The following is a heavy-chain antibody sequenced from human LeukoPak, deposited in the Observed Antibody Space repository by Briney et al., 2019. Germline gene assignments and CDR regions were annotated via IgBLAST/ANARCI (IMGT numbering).Heavy chain of an antibody. CDR1: GDSISYESYY. CDR2: IYRGRT. D-gene: IGHD4-17*01. Sequence: SETLSLTCAVSGDSISYESYYWNWIRQAPGKGPEWIGNIYRGRTRLNPSYTSRVAISVDMSKRQVSLSLTSVTAADTAIYYCAGEGEYGQSYSWGQGVLVVVSA. V-gene: IGHV4-30-2*01. J-gene: IGHJ5*02. CDR3: AGEGEYGQSYS.